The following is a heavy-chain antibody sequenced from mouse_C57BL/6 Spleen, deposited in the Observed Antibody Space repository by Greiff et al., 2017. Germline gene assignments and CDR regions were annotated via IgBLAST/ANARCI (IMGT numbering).Heavy chain of an antibody. V-gene: IGHV1-63*01. CDR2: IYPGGGYT. CDR3: AREGTWYFDY. CDR1: GYTFTNYW. Sequence: VQLQQSGAELVRPGTSVKMSCKASGYTFTNYWIGWAKQRPGHGLEWIGDIYPGGGYTNYNEKFKGKATLTADKSSSTAYMQCSSLTSEDSAIYYCAREGTWYFDYWGQGTTLTVSS. D-gene: IGHD3-3*01. J-gene: IGHJ2*01.